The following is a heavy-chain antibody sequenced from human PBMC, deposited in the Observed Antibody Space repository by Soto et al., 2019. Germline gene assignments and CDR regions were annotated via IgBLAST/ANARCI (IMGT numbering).Heavy chain of an antibody. CDR2: IYRSGTT. Sequence: SETLSLTCVGSDFSISSGYYWGWIRQSPGKGLEWIASIYRSGTTSYNPSLKSRVTISVDPSKNQFSLMLTAVTAADTAVYYCARTHSGSYYSVFNYWGRGSLVTVSS. CDR1: DFSISSGYY. J-gene: IGHJ4*02. D-gene: IGHD1-26*01. CDR3: ARTHSGSYYSVFNY. V-gene: IGHV4-38-2*01.